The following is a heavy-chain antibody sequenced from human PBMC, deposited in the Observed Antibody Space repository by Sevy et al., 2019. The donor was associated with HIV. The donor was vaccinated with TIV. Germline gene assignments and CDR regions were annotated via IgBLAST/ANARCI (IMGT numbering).Heavy chain of an antibody. V-gene: IGHV3-30*02. CDR3: AKDSVARNLHFDY. J-gene: IGHJ4*02. D-gene: IGHD6-19*01. Sequence: GGSLRLSCAASGFTFSRYGMHWVRQAPGKGLEWVASIRFDGNNKHYVDSVMGRFTISRDDSKNTLYLQMNSLRSEDTAVYYCAKDSVARNLHFDYWGQRALVTVSS. CDR1: GFTFSRYG. CDR2: IRFDGNNK.